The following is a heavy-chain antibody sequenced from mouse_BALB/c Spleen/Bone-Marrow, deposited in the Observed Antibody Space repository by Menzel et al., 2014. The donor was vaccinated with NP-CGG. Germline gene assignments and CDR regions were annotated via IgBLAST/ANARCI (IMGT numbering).Heavy chain of an antibody. CDR2: IWAGGST. CDR1: GFSLTSFG. V-gene: IGHV2-9*02. Sequence: VKLMESGPGLVAPSQSLSIPCTVSGFSLTSFGVHWVRQPPGKGLGWLGVIWAGGSTNYNSALMSRLSISKDNSPSQVFLKMDSLQTGDSAIYYCARARSGFFDFWGQGTTLIGSS. D-gene: IGHD3-3*01. J-gene: IGHJ2*01. CDR3: ARARSGFFDF.